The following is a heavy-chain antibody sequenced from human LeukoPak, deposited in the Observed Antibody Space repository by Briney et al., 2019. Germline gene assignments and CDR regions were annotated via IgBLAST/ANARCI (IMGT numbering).Heavy chain of an antibody. Sequence: PGGSLRLSCAASGFTFSGYSMNWVRQAPGKGLEWVSSISSSSNYIYYADSVKGRFTISRGNAKNSLYLQLSNLRADDTAVYYCALGGNGAFDIWGQGTKVTVSP. CDR2: ISSSSNYI. V-gene: IGHV3-21*06. CDR1: GFTFSGYS. D-gene: IGHD2-8*01. J-gene: IGHJ3*02. CDR3: ALGGNGAFDI.